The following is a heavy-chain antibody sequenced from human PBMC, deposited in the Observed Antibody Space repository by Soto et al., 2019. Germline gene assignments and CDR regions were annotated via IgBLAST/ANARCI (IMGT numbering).Heavy chain of an antibody. CDR1: GGTFSSYA. D-gene: IGHD2-2*01. CDR2: IIPIFDTA. Sequence: QVQLVQSGAEVKKPGSSVKVSCKASGGTFSSYAISWVRQAPGQGLEWMGGIIPIFDTANYAQKFQGRVTISADESTSTAYMGLGSVRSEDTAVYYCARHGCISSSWYDYYYYGMDVWGQGTTVTVSS. CDR3: ARHGCISSSWYDYYYYGMDV. J-gene: IGHJ6*02. V-gene: IGHV1-69*12.